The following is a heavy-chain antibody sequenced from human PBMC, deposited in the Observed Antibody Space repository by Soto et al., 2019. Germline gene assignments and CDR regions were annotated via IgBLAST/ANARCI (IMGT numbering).Heavy chain of an antibody. V-gene: IGHV3-48*02. J-gene: IGHJ4*02. Sequence: GGSLRLSCAASEFNFITYSMNWVRQAPGKGLEWVSYISSSSSTIYYADSVKGRFTISRDDAKNSVYLQMNSLRDEDTAVYYCARDRLGVGYYFDSWGQGTLVTVS. CDR2: ISSSSSTI. D-gene: IGHD2-8*01. CDR1: EFNFITYS. CDR3: ARDRLGVGYYFDS.